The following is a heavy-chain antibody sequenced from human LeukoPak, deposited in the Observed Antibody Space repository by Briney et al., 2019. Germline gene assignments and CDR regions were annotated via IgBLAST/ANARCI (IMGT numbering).Heavy chain of an antibody. J-gene: IGHJ5*02. Sequence: SETLSLTCAVSGVSISGSYYYWGWIRQPPGKGLEWIGNIYYSGSTYYNASLQSRVTISVDKSKNQFSLKLSSVTAADTAVYYCAAITYNWNDAFPSFMNWFDPWGQGTLVTVSS. CDR1: GVSISGSYYY. V-gene: IGHV4-39*07. CDR3: AAITYNWNDAFPSFMNWFDP. CDR2: IYYSGST. D-gene: IGHD1-20*01.